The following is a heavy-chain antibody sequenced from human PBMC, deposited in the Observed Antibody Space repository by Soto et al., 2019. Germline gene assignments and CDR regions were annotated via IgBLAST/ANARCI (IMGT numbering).Heavy chain of an antibody. D-gene: IGHD2-15*01. CDR2: ISSSSGYI. V-gene: IGHV3-21*01. J-gene: IGHJ4*02. CDR3: ARDGGWDS. Sequence: GGSLRLSCAASGFTFSSYSMNWVRQAPGTGLEWISSISSSSGYISYADSLKGRFTISRDNARNSLYLQMNSLRAEDTAVYYCARDGGWDSWGQGTLVTVSS. CDR1: GFTFSSYS.